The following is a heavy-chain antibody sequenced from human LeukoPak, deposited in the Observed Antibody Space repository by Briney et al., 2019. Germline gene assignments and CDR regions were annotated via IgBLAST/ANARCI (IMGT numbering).Heavy chain of an antibody. D-gene: IGHD3-9*01. V-gene: IGHV3-23*01. CDR2: ISGSGGST. CDR1: GFTFSSYA. Sequence: GGSLRLSCAASGFTFSSYAMSWVRQAPGKGLEWVLAISGSGGSTYYADSVKGRFTISRDNSKNTLYLQMNSLRAEDTALYYCGKDIYYDILTGYSYGMDVWGQGTTVTVSS. CDR3: GKDIYYDILTGYSYGMDV. J-gene: IGHJ6*02.